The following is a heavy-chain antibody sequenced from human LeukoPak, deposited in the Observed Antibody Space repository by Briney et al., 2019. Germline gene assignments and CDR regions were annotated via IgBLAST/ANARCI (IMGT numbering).Heavy chain of an antibody. V-gene: IGHV3-30*18. CDR1: GFTSSSYG. J-gene: IGHJ5*02. D-gene: IGHD2-8*01. CDR3: AKDPSGKWYFDP. Sequence: GRSLRLSCAASGFTSSSYGMHWVRQAPGKGLEWVAVISYDGSNKYYADSVKGRFTISRDNSKNTLYLQMNSLRAEDTAVYYCAKDPSGKWYFDPWGQGTLVTVSS. CDR2: ISYDGSNK.